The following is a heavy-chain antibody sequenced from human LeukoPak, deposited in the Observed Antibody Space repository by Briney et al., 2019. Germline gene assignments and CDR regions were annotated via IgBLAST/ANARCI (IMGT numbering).Heavy chain of an antibody. CDR2: IYYSGST. D-gene: IGHD5-12*01. CDR1: GGSISSYY. J-gene: IGHJ2*01. Sequence: SETLSLTCTVSGGSISSYYWSWIRQPPGKGLEWMVYIYYSGSTNYNPSLKSRVTISVDTSKNQFSLKLSSVTAADTAVYYCARRPRDGYFRYFDLWGRGTLVTVSS. V-gene: IGHV4-59*08. CDR3: ARRPRDGYFRYFDL.